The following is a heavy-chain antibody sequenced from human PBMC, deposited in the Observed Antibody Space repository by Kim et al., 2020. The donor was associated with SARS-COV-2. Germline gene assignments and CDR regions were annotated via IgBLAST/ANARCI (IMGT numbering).Heavy chain of an antibody. J-gene: IGHJ5*02. D-gene: IGHD2-2*01. V-gene: IGHV4-34*01. Sequence: SETLSLTCAVYGGSFSGYYWSWIRQPPGKGLEWIGEINHSGSTNYNPSLKSRVTISVDTSKNQFSLKLSSVTAADTAVYYCARLVFVVVPAAMYWFDAWGQGTLVTVSS. CDR3: ARLVFVVVPAAMYWFDA. CDR1: GGSFSGYY. CDR2: INHSGST.